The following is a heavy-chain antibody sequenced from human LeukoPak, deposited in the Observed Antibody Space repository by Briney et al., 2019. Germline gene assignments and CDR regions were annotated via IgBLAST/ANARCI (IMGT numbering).Heavy chain of an antibody. J-gene: IGHJ4*02. CDR3: ARTGNTAVPPYFDY. CDR1: GGSISSSGYY. CDR2: IYYSGST. D-gene: IGHD3-10*01. V-gene: IGHV4-39*01. Sequence: PSETLSLTCTVSGGSISSSGYYWGWIRQPPGKGLEWIGTIYYSGSTYYNPSLNSRVTMSVDTSKNQFSLKLSSVTAADTAVYNCARTGNTAVPPYFDYWGQGALVTVSS.